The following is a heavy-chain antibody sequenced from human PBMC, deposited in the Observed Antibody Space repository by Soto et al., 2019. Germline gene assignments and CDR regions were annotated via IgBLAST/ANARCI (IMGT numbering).Heavy chain of an antibody. J-gene: IGHJ4*02. CDR1: GFTSSNYA. CDR3: AKGGTTTNSILDS. V-gene: IGHV3-23*01. D-gene: IGHD3-3*02. Sequence: EVELLEAGGGLVQPGGALRLSCAASGFTSSNYAMSWVRQSPGKGLEWLSSIRGSGETTYYADSVKGRVTISRDNDKNKLYLQINSLTAGDTAVYYCAKGGTTTNSILDSWGPGTPVTVSS. CDR2: IRGSGETT.